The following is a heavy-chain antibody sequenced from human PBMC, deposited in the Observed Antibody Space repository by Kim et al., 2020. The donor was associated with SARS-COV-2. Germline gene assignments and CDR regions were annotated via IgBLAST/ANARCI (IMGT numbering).Heavy chain of an antibody. CDR1: GGSFSGYY. Sequence: SETLSLTCAVYGGSFSGYYWSWIRQPPGKGLEWIGEINHSGSTNYNPSLKSRVTISVDTSKNQFSLKLSSVTAADTAVYYCARGFRGLWFGELSNYYGMDVWGQGTTVTVSS. D-gene: IGHD3-10*01. CDR3: ARGFRGLWFGELSNYYGMDV. J-gene: IGHJ6*02. CDR2: INHSGST. V-gene: IGHV4-34*01.